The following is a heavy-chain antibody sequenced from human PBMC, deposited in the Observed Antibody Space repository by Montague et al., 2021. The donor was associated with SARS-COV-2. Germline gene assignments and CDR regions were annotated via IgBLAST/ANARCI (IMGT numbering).Heavy chain of an antibody. J-gene: IGHJ6*02. Sequence: SETLSLTCTVSGDSISSSSYNWGWLRQPPGKGLEWIVSVHYSGRPYYNPSLQIRVTIYVSTSKNQLSLKLSSVTAADTAVYSCSRQKVKPHALIKKEFYYYGLEVWGQGTTVTVSS. V-gene: IGHV4-39*01. CDR3: SRQKVKPHALIKKEFYYYGLEV. D-gene: IGHD3-10*01. CDR1: GDSISSSSYN. CDR2: VHYSGRP.